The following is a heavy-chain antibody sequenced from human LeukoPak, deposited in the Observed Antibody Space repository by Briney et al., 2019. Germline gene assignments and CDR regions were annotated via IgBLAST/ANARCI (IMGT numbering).Heavy chain of an antibody. J-gene: IGHJ5*02. CDR2: IYYSGST. D-gene: IGHD1-26*01. CDR3: AREGSGSHSTDNWFDP. Sequence: SETLSLTCTVSGGSISSYYWSWIRQPPGKGLEWIGYIYYSGSTNYNPSLKSRVTISVDTSKNQFSLKLSSVTAADTAVYYCAREGSGSHSTDNWFDPWGQGTPVTVSS. V-gene: IGHV4-59*01. CDR1: GGSISSYY.